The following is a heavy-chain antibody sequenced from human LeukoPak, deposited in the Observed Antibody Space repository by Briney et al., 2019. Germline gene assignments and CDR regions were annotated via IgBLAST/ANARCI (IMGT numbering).Heavy chain of an antibody. V-gene: IGHV3-15*01. CDR1: GIPFSDAW. CDR3: TWMTTFFTVDF. CDR2: MRSKRGGGTT. J-gene: IGHJ4*02. D-gene: IGHD3-16*01. Sequence: GGSLRLSCIVSGIPFSDAWMSWVRQAPGQGLEWVGRMRSKRGGGTTDYTAPVKGRFTISRDDSRNTLYLQMDSLQIEDTAVYYCTWMTTFFTVDFWGQGTRVTVSS.